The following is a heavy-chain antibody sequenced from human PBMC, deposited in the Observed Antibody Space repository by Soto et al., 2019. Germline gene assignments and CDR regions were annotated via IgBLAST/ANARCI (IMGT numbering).Heavy chain of an antibody. CDR2: ITASGGST. CDR3: AKCMQAYWNYDAHHI. J-gene: IGHJ3*02. CDR1: GFTFSSYS. V-gene: IGHV3-23*01. D-gene: IGHD1-7*01. Sequence: GGSLRLSCAASGFTFSSYSMTWVRQAPGKGLEWVAHITASGGSTYYADSVRGRFTTSRDTSRNTLYLQMNSLRAEDTALYYCAKCMQAYWNYDAHHIWGQGTMVTVSS.